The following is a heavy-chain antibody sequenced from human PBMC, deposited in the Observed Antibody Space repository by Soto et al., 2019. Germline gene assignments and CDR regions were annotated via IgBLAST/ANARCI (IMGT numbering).Heavy chain of an antibody. CDR3: ARSGHLFDS. J-gene: IGHJ4*02. CDR1: GGSFNDYY. V-gene: IGHV4-34*02. CDR2: INHTGHT. D-gene: IGHD3-10*01. Sequence: QVQLQQWGAGLLKPSETLSLTCAVYGGSFNDYYWSWIRQPPGKGLEWIGEINHTGHTNYNPSLKSRVTISVDTSKHQFSLRLGSVTAADTAVYYCARSGHLFDSWGQGILVTVSS.